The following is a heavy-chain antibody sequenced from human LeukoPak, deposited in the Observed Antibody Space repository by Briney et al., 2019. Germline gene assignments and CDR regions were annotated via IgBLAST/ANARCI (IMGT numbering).Heavy chain of an antibody. CDR2: INIDGSST. D-gene: IGHD2/OR15-2a*01. V-gene: IGHV3-74*01. J-gene: IGHJ2*01. CDR3: VKAMGEYCKSVRCHGWYFDL. Sequence: GGSLSLSCTASGFTFNNYWMHWLRQAPGKGLVWVSRINIDGSSTTYADSVKGRLTISRDNAENTLYLQVNSLRAEDTGVYYCVKAMGEYCKSVRCHGWYFDLWGRGTLVTVSS. CDR1: GFTFNNYW.